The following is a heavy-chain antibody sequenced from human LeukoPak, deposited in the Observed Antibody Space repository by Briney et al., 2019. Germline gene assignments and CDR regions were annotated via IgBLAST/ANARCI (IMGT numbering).Heavy chain of an antibody. CDR2: LSGSGITT. D-gene: IGHD6-19*01. V-gene: IGHV3-23*01. CDR1: GFTFSNSA. Sequence: PGGSLRLSCAASGFTFSNSAMSWVRQAPGKGLEWVSTLSGSGITTYYADSVKDRFTISRDNSKNTLYLQMNSLRAEDTAVYYCAKGIYSSGWSYFDYWGHGTLVTVSP. CDR3: AKGIYSSGWSYFDY. J-gene: IGHJ4*01.